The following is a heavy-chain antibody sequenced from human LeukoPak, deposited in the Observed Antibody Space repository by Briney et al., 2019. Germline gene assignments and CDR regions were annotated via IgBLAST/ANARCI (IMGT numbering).Heavy chain of an antibody. CDR1: GFTFSSYE. CDR2: ISSSGSTI. D-gene: IGHD1-26*01. V-gene: IGHV3-48*03. CDR3: ARELVGAVDY. Sequence: GGSLRLSCAASGFTFSSYEMNWVRQAPGKGLEWVSYISSSGSTIYYADSVKGRFTISRDNAKNSLYLQMNSLRAEDTAVYYCARELVGAVDYWGQGTLVTVSS. J-gene: IGHJ4*02.